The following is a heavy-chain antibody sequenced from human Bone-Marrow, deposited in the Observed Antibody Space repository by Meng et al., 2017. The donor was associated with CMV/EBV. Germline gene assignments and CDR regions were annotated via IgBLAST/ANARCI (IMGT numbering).Heavy chain of an antibody. CDR2: INSNTGGT. V-gene: IGHV1-2*02. J-gene: IGHJ4*02. Sequence: ASVKVSCKATGYTFPSFGISWVRQAPGEGLEWMGWINSNTGGTKFPQTFQGRVTMTRDTSITTAYMELSRLRSDDTAVYFCARGLRQADYWGQGTLVTVSS. CDR3: ARGLRQADY. CDR1: GYTFPSFG.